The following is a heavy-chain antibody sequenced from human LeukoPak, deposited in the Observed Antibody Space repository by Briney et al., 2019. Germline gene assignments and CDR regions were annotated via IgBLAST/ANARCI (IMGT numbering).Heavy chain of an antibody. V-gene: IGHV1-46*01. J-gene: IGHJ4*02. CDR2: INPSGGST. CDR3: ARDFMGWLQSNSFDY. D-gene: IGHD5-24*01. CDR1: GYTFTSYG. Sequence: GASVKVSCKASGYTFTSYGISWVRQAPGQGLEWMGIINPSGGSTSYAQRFQGRVTMTRDTSTSTVYMELSSLRSEDTAVYYCARDFMGWLQSNSFDYWGQGTLVTVSS.